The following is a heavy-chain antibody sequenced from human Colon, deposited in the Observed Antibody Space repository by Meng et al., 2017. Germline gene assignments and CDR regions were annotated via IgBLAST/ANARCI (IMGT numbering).Heavy chain of an antibody. Sequence: ASVKVSCKASGTFFTNYEMHWVRQAPGQGLEWMGMVLTSDATTRYPLKFRDRITMTSDTSTSTVYMELSSLRSEDMAVYYCARGDVLTGRGHDAFDVWGQGTMVTVSS. CDR2: VLTSDATT. CDR1: GTFFTNYE. CDR3: ARGDVLTGRGHDAFDV. D-gene: IGHD2-21*01. J-gene: IGHJ3*01. V-gene: IGHV1-46*01.